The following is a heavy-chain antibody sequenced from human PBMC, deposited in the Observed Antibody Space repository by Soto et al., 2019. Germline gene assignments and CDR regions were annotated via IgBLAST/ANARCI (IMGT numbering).Heavy chain of an antibody. D-gene: IGHD3-3*01. Sequence: SVKVSCKASGGTFSSYTISWVRQAPGQGLGWMGRIIPILGIANYAQKFQGRVTITADRSTSTAYMELSSLRSEDTAVYYCARDWKNYDFWSGYDPPNYYYYYMDVWGKGTTVTVSS. V-gene: IGHV1-69*04. CDR3: ARDWKNYDFWSGYDPPNYYYYYMDV. CDR1: GGTFSSYT. J-gene: IGHJ6*03. CDR2: IIPILGIA.